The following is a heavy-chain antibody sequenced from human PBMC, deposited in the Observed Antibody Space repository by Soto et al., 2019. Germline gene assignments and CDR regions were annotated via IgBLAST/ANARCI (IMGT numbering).Heavy chain of an antibody. CDR1: GFTFSTYW. V-gene: IGHV3-7*01. CDR3: ASGTFGGYDS. Sequence: EVQVVESGGGLVQPGGSLRLSCVASGFTFSTYWMTWVRQAPGKGLEWVANIKQGGSETHYVDSVKGRFTISRDNAKNSLYLQMNSVRAEDTAVYYCASGTFGGYDSWGQGTLVTVSS. J-gene: IGHJ5*01. CDR2: IKQGGSET. D-gene: IGHD1-1*01.